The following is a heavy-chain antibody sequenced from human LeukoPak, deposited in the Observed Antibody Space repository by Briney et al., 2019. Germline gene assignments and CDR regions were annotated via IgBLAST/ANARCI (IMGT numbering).Heavy chain of an antibody. CDR2: IYYSGTT. J-gene: IGHJ4*02. V-gene: IGHV4-39*01. Sequence: SETLSLTCTVSGGSISTSSYYWGWTRHPPGKGLEWIGSIYYSGTTYYNPSLKSRVPISVDTSKNQFSLKQSSVTAADTAVYYCARQLGYCSSTSCYADKVDYWGQGTLVTVSS. CDR1: GGSISTSSYY. D-gene: IGHD2-2*01. CDR3: ARQLGYCSSTSCYADKVDY.